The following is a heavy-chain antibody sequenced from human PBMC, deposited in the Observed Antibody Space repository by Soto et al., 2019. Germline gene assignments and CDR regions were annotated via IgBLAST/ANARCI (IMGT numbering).Heavy chain of an antibody. Sequence: SETLSLTCAVSGGSISSSNWWHWVRQPPGKGLEWIGGIHHSGTTNYNPSLKSRVAISVDKSKDQFSLKLNSVTAADTAVYYCARVRQYCSGTSCYLDPWGQGTLVTVSS. CDR2: IHHSGTT. D-gene: IGHD2-2*01. V-gene: IGHV4-4*02. CDR3: ARVRQYCSGTSCYLDP. J-gene: IGHJ5*02. CDR1: GGSISSSNW.